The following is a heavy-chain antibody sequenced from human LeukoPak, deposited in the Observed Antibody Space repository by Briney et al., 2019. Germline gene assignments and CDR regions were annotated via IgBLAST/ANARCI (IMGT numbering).Heavy chain of an antibody. Sequence: PGGSLRLSCAASGFTFSNAWMSWVRQAPGKGLEWVGSIKSKTDGGTTDYAAPVKGRFTISRDDSKNTLYLQMNSLKTEDTAVYYCITGGATKEVYWGQGTLVTVSS. J-gene: IGHJ4*02. V-gene: IGHV3-15*01. D-gene: IGHD1-26*01. CDR3: ITGGATKEVY. CDR1: GFTFSNAW. CDR2: IKSKTDGGTT.